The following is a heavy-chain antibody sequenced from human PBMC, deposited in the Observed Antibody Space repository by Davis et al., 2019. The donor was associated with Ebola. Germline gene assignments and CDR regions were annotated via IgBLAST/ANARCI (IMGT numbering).Heavy chain of an antibody. Sequence: PGGSLRLSCAASGFSFSSYTMIWVRQAPGKGLEWVSSLSSGSDYTYYADSVEGRFTISRDNSKNTLYLQMNSLRAEDTAVYYCAYFGAYSIWGQGTMVTVSS. D-gene: IGHD3-10*01. CDR3: AYFGAYSI. J-gene: IGHJ3*02. V-gene: IGHV3-21*01. CDR2: LSSGSDYT. CDR1: GFSFSSYT.